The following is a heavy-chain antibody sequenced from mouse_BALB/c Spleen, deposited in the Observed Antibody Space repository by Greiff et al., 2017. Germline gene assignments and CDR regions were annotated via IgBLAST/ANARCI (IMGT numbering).Heavy chain of an antibody. Sequence: EVQLVESGGGLVKPGGSLKLSCAASGFTFSSYTMSWVRQTPEKRLEWVATISSGGSYTYYPDSVKGRFTISRDNAKNTLYLQMSSLKSEDTAMYYCTRDPDGYYAMDYWGQGTSVTVSS. D-gene: IGHD2-3*01. J-gene: IGHJ4*01. V-gene: IGHV5-6-4*01. CDR2: ISSGGSYT. CDR3: TRDPDGYYAMDY. CDR1: GFTFSSYT.